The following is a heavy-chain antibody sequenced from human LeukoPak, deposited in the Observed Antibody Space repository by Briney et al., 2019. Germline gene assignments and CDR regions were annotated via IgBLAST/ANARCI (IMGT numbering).Heavy chain of an antibody. D-gene: IGHD6-13*01. V-gene: IGHV1-18*01. CDR1: GYTFTSYG. Sequence: ASVKVSCKASGYTFTSYGISWVRQAPGQGLEWVGWISAYNGNTNYAQKLQGRVTMTTDTSTSTAYMELRSLRSDDTAVYYCARAGTPSYSSSWYRSLTNPAIDYYYGMDVWGQGTTVTVSS. CDR3: ARAGTPSYSSSWYRSLTNPAIDYYYGMDV. CDR2: ISAYNGNT. J-gene: IGHJ6*02.